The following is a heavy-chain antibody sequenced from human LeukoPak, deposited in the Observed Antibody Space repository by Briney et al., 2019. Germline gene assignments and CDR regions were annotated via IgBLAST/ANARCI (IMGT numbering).Heavy chain of an antibody. CDR3: ARDLTSNMVRGARRYYYYGMDV. Sequence: GGSLRLSCAASGFTFSSYAMSWVRQAPGKGLEWVAVISYDGSNKYYADSVKGRFTISRDNSKNTLYLQMNSLRAEDTAVYYCARDLTSNMVRGARRYYYYGMDVWGQGTTVTVSS. D-gene: IGHD3-10*01. J-gene: IGHJ6*02. CDR1: GFTFSSYA. CDR2: ISYDGSNK. V-gene: IGHV3-30-3*01.